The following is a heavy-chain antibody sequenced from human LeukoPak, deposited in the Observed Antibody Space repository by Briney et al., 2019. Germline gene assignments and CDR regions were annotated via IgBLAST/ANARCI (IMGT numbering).Heavy chain of an antibody. D-gene: IGHD2/OR15-2a*01. CDR3: ARHVKDSTSSRQFDP. CDR1: GYRFTNYW. Sequence: GESLKISCKGSGYRFTNYWIGWVRQMPGKGLEWMGIINPDDSDTRYSPSFRGQVSMSADKSISTAYLQWSSLKTSDTAMYYCARHVKDSTSSRQFDPWGQGTLVTVSS. J-gene: IGHJ5*02. CDR2: INPDDSDT. V-gene: IGHV5-51*01.